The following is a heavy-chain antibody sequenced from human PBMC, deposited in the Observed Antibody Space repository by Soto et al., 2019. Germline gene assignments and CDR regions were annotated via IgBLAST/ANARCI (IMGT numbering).Heavy chain of an antibody. CDR2: IWSDGSRD. Sequence: QGQLVESGGGMVQPGMSLRLSCVASEFMFRTYAMHWVRQAPGKWLVWVAIIWSDGSRDYYEDSVRGRFSIARDNSKNTGYLQMNRLRAKDTAVYFCVREFADLMSATGGFGGLDAWCQGNTVIVSS. J-gene: IGHJ6*02. D-gene: IGHD2-8*02. CDR3: VREFADLMSATGGFGGLDA. V-gene: IGHV3-33*01. CDR1: EFMFRTYA.